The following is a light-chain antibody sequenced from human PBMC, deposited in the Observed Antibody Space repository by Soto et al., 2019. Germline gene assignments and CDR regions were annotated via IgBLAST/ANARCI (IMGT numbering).Light chain of an antibody. CDR2: GVS. J-gene: IGKJ1*01. CDR3: QHYGYPQWT. Sequence: EIVLTQSPGTLSLSPGERATLSCRASQSGRDMYLAWYQQEPGQPPRLLIYGVSSRAYGIPDRFSGSGSGTDFTLTISRLEPEDFAVYYCQHYGYPQWTFGQGTKVDIK. CDR1: QSGRDMY. V-gene: IGKV3-20*01.